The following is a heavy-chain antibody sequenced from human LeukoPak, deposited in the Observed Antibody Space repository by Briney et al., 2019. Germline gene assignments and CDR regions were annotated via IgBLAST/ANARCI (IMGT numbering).Heavy chain of an antibody. CDR3: AKTYYDFWSGYSXXXDI. CDR2: IKQDGSEK. J-gene: IGHJ3*02. V-gene: IGHV3-7*01. D-gene: IGHD3-3*01. Sequence: GGSLRLSCAASGFTFSSYWMSWVRQAPGKGLEWVANIKQDGSEKYYVDSVKGRFTISRDNAKNSLYLQMNSLRAEDTAVYYCAKTYYDFWSGYSXXXDIWGQGTMVTVSS. CDR1: GFTFSSYW.